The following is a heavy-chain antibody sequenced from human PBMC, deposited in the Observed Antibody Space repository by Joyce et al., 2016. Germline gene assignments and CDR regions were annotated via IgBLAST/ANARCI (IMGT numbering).Heavy chain of an antibody. CDR3: ARGNDWNYEFRSFDP. V-gene: IGHV4-31*03. CDR2: IYYSGST. D-gene: IGHD1-7*01. CDR1: GRSISRGDYS. Sequence: QVQLQESGPGLVKPSQTLSLTCTVSGRSISRGDYSWNWIRQHPGKGLEWIGYIYYSGSTYYNPSLKSRLTISLDTSKNHFSLKLTSVTAADTAVYYCARGNDWNYEFRSFDPWGQGTLVTVSS. J-gene: IGHJ5*02.